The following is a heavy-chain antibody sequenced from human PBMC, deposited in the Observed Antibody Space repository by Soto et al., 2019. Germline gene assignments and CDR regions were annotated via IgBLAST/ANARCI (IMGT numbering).Heavy chain of an antibody. V-gene: IGHV3-11*01. CDR3: ARDRVYSSGSPIDY. J-gene: IGHJ4*02. CDR2: ISDSGSTI. D-gene: IGHD5-18*01. CDR1: GFTFCGYY. Sequence: GGSLRLSCAASGFTFCGYYMSWIRQAPGKGLEWLSYISDSGSTIYYADSVKGRFTISRDNAKNSLYLQMNSLRAEDTAVYYCARDRVYSSGSPIDYWGQGTLVTVSS.